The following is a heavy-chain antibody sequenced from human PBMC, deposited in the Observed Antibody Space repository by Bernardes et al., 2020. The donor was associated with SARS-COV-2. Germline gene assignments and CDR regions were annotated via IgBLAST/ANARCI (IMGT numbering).Heavy chain of an antibody. CDR3: ARDSSGWLNWFDP. Sequence: GGSLRLSCAASGFTFSSYNMNWVRQTPGKGLEWVSYISTGSGTIYYADSVKGRFTISRDNAKNSLYLQMDSLRAEDTAVYYCARDSSGWLNWFDPWGQGTLVTVSS. V-gene: IGHV3-48*01. J-gene: IGHJ5*02. CDR2: ISTGSGTI. D-gene: IGHD3-10*01. CDR1: GFTFSSYN.